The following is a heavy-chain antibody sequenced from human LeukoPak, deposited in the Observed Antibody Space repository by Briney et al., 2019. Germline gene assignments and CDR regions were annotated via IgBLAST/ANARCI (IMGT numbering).Heavy chain of an antibody. J-gene: IGHJ4*02. CDR1: GFTFSSYA. D-gene: IGHD6-6*01. CDR3: ARGGSIAARPIDY. V-gene: IGHV3-64*01. CDR2: ISSNGGST. Sequence: PGGSLRVSCAASGFTFSSYAMHWVRQAPGKGLEYVSAISSNGGSTYYANSVKGRFTISRDNSKNTLFLQMGSLRAEDMAVYYCARGGSIAARPIDYWGQGTLVTVSP.